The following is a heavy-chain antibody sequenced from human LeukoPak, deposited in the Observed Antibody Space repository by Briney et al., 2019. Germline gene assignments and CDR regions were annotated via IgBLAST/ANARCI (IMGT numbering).Heavy chain of an antibody. CDR2: IYSGGST. CDR3: ARESDY. J-gene: IGHJ4*02. V-gene: IGHV3-66*01. Sequence: GGSLRLSCAASGFTLSNAWMNWVRQAPGKGLEWVSVIYSGGSTYYADSVKGRFTISRDNSKNTLYLQMNSLRAEDTAVYYCARESDYWGQGTLVTVSS. CDR1: GFTLSNAW.